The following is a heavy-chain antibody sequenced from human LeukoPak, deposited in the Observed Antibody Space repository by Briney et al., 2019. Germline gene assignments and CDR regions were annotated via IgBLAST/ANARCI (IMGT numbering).Heavy chain of an antibody. CDR1: GYTFTSYA. V-gene: IGHV7-4-1*02. J-gene: IGHJ6*02. CDR3: AREHGGNYYYGMDV. D-gene: IGHD4-23*01. CDR2: INTNTGNP. Sequence: ASVKVSCKASGYTFTSYAMNWVRQAPGQGLEWMGWINTNTGNPTYAQGFTGRFVFSLDTSVSTAYLQISSLKAEDTAVYYCAREHGGNYYYGMDVWGQGTTVTVSS.